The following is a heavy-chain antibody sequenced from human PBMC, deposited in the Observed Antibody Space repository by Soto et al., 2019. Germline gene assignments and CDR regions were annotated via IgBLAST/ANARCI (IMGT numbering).Heavy chain of an antibody. J-gene: IGHJ5*02. CDR2: IDGGGETT. CDR3: AKNSGWFNT. D-gene: IGHD3-10*01. V-gene: IGHV3-23*01. Sequence: EFQVMQSGGGFVQPGGSLRLACAASGFPFSATDMSWVRQAPGKGLEWVSTIDGGGETTYYADSVRGRFTISRDNSENTVYLQMDGLRVDDTAFYYCAKNSGWFNTWGQGDLVIVSS. CDR1: GFPFSATD.